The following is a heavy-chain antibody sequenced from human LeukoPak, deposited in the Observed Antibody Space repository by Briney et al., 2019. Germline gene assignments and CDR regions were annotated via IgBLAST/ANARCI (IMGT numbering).Heavy chain of an antibody. CDR2: IYYSGST. CDR1: GGSISSSSYY. V-gene: IGHV4-39*07. CDR3: ARDSSRLSLWI. Sequence: SETLSHTCTVSGGSISSSSYYWGWIRQPPGKGLEWIGSIYYSGSTYYNPSLKSRVTVSVDTSKNQFSLKLSSVTAADTAVYYCARDSSRLSLWIWGQGTLVTVSS. J-gene: IGHJ4*02. D-gene: IGHD5-18*01.